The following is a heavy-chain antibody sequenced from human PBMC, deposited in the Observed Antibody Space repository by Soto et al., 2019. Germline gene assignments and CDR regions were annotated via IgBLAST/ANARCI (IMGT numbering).Heavy chain of an antibody. Sequence: QVQLVESGGGVVQPGGSLRLSCAASGFTFSYYGFHWVRQAPGKGLEWVAVMHTGGNEKYYVDSVTGRFTVSRDDSRNMVYLEMSGLRAEDTAEYFCARDADTTGHYSHFDLWGRGALVAVS. CDR1: GFTFSYYG. CDR3: ARDADTTGHYSHFDL. V-gene: IGHV3-33*08. J-gene: IGHJ4*02. D-gene: IGHD3-9*01. CDR2: MHTGGNEK.